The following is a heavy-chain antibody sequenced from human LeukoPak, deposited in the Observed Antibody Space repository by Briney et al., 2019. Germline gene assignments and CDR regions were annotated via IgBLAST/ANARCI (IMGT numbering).Heavy chain of an antibody. D-gene: IGHD3-10*01. Sequence: PGGSLRLSCAASGFTFSSYAMSWVRQAPGKGLEWVSAISGSGGSTYYADSVKGRFTISRDNSKNTLYLQMNSLRAEDTAVYYCAKAATFTMVRGVILYYFDYWGQGILVTVSS. V-gene: IGHV3-23*01. CDR1: GFTFSSYA. J-gene: IGHJ4*02. CDR3: AKAATFTMVRGVILYYFDY. CDR2: ISGSGGST.